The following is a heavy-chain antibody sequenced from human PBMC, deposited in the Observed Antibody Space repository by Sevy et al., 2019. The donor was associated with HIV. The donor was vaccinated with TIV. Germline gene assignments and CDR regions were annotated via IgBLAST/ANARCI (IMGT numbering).Heavy chain of an antibody. V-gene: IGHV4-34*01. CDR2: ISHSGSP. J-gene: IGHJ6*02. D-gene: IGHD6-19*01. Sequence: SETLSLSCAVYGGSLSHYYWSWIRQTPIKGLEWIGEISHSGSPNYNPSFKSRVTISVDTSKNQFYLKLRSVTAADTAVYYCARGVAGGLTTLLRMDVWGQGTTVTVSS. CDR3: ARGVAGGLTTLLRMDV. CDR1: GGSLSHYY.